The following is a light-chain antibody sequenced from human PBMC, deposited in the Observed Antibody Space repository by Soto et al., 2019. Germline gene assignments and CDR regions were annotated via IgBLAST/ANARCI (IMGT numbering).Light chain of an antibody. V-gene: IGKV4-1*01. Sequence: DVVMTQSPDSLAVSLGERSTINCKSSQTLLRRSNNRNYLAWYQQKPGQPPKLLMYWASTRESGVPDRFSGRGSGTDFTLTISGLRAEDVAVYYCQQYLDPLLTFGGGTKVEIK. CDR3: QQYLDPLLT. CDR2: WAS. J-gene: IGKJ4*01. CDR1: QTLLRRSNNRNY.